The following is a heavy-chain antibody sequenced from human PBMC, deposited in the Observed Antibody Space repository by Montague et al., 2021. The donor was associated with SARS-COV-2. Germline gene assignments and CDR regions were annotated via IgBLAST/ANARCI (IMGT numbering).Heavy chain of an antibody. J-gene: IGHJ4*02. CDR1: GFSLSTSGMC. D-gene: IGHD4-23*01. Sequence: PALVQPTQTLTLTCTFSGFSLSTSGMCVSWIRQPPGKALEWLTLIGWDDDKYYSTSLKTRLTISEDTSKNQVVLTMTNMDPVDTATYYCARSYGTTVVTRAFDYWGQGTLVTVSS. CDR3: ARSYGTTVVTRAFDY. CDR2: IGWDDDK. V-gene: IGHV2-70*01.